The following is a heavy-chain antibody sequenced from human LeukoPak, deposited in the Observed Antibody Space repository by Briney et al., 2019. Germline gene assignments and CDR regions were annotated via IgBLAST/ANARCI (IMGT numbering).Heavy chain of an antibody. V-gene: IGHV3-30*03. D-gene: IGHD6-13*01. J-gene: IGHJ4*02. Sequence: GGSLRLSCAASGFTFSSYGMHWVRKAPGKGLEWVAVISYDGSNKYYADPVKGRFTISRDNSKKTLDLQMNSLRAEDKAVYYCARLYSSSVNFWGQGTMVTVSS. CDR3: ARLYSSSVNF. CDR2: ISYDGSNK. CDR1: GFTFSSYG.